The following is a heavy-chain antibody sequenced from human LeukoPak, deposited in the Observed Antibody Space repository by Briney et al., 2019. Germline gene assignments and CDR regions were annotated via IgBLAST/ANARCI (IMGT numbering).Heavy chain of an antibody. CDR1: GFTFSSYG. D-gene: IGHD5-12*01. V-gene: IGHV3-30*02. J-gene: IGHJ4*02. CDR2: IRYDGSNK. Sequence: GGSLRLSCAASGFTFSSYGMPWVRQAPGKGLEWVAFIRYDGSNKYYADSVKGRFTISRDNSKNTLYLQMNSLRAEDTAVYYCAKASGYSGYDEGIDYWGQGTLVTVSS. CDR3: AKASGYSGYDEGIDY.